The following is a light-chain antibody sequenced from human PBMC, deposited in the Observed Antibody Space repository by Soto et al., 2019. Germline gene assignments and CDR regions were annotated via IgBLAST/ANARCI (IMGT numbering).Light chain of an antibody. CDR2: DAS. CDR1: QSVSRY. Sequence: ENVLTQSPATLSLSPGERATPSCRGRQSVSRYLAWYQQKPGQAPRLLIYDASNRATGIPARFSGSGSGTDFTLTISSLEPEDFAVYYCQQRSNWPPLTFGGGTKVEIK. V-gene: IGKV3-11*01. CDR3: QQRSNWPPLT. J-gene: IGKJ4*01.